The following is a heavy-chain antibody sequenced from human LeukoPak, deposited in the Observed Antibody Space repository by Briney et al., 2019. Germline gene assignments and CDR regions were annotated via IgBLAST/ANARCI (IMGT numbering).Heavy chain of an antibody. J-gene: IGHJ3*02. CDR2: ISYDGSNK. Sequence: GGSLRLSCAASGFTFSSYAMHWVRQAPGKGLEWVAVISYDGSNKYYADSVKGRFTIPRDNSKNTLYLQMNSLRAEDTAVYYCASALYNWNEVEAFDIWGQGTMVTVSS. CDR1: GFTFSSYA. D-gene: IGHD1-20*01. V-gene: IGHV3-30-3*01. CDR3: ASALYNWNEVEAFDI.